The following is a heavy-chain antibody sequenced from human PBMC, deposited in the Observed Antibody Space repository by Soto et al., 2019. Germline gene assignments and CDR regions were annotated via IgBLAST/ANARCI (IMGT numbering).Heavy chain of an antibody. CDR2: IDPSDSYT. Sequence: GESLKISCKGSGYSFTSYWISWVRQMPGKGLEWMGRIDPSDSYTNYSPSFQGHVTISADKSISTAYLQWSSLKASDTAMYYCARLDIVVVPAAYNYYYYGMDVWGQGTTVTVSS. D-gene: IGHD2-2*01. V-gene: IGHV5-10-1*01. CDR3: ARLDIVVVPAAYNYYYYGMDV. J-gene: IGHJ6*02. CDR1: GYSFTSYW.